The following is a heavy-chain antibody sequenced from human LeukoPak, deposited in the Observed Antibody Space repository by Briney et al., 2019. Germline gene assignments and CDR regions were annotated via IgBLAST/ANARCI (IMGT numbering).Heavy chain of an antibody. CDR1: GGSISNENW. D-gene: IGHD5-12*01. CDR3: ARAHSYSGYAEADY. Sequence: SGTLSLTCAVSGGSISNENWWSWVRQPPGKGLEWIGEIHHRGGTNYNPSLKSRVTISLATSKSQFSLKVTSVTAADTAVYYCARAHSYSGYAEADYWGQGVLVTVSS. CDR2: IHHRGGT. J-gene: IGHJ4*02. V-gene: IGHV4-4*02.